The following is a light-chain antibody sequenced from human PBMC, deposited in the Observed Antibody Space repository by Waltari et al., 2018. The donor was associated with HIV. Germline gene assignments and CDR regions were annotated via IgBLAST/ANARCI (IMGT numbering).Light chain of an antibody. CDR1: SSNIGTHHD. J-gene: IGLJ3*02. CDR2: GNA. CDR3: QSYDNTVNGWV. V-gene: IGLV1-40*01. Sequence: QSVLTQPPSVSGAPGQNVTVSCTGSSSNIGTHHDVHWYQFLPGEVPKPPIYGNAIRPAGVPGRFSGSSSGTSASLAITGLQPADEADYYCQSYDNTVNGWVFGGGTRVTV.